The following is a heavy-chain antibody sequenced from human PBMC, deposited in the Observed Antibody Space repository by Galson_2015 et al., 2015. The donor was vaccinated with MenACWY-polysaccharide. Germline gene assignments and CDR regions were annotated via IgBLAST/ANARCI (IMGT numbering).Heavy chain of an antibody. Sequence: SLRLSCAASGFNLSDYALHWVRQAPGKGLDWVAVIWHDGSQIYYADSLKGRFTISRDNSKGADTVYLLMESLKVEDTAVYFCARGSRKGQYWGLDVWGQGTMVTVSS. CDR2: IWHDGSQI. J-gene: IGHJ6*02. CDR3: ARGSRKGQYWGLDV. V-gene: IGHV3-33*01. D-gene: IGHD2-8*02. CDR1: GFNLSDYA.